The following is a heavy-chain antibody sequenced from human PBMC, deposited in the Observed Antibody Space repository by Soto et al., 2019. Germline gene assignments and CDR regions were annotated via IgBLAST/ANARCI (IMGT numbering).Heavy chain of an antibody. D-gene: IGHD3-16*01. CDR1: GYIFVNYV. V-gene: IGHV1-18*01. CDR3: VMVHNYVTPTTPAV. Sequence: QVQLVQSGDEVKKPGASVKVSCKASGYIFVNYVIAWVRQAPGQGLEWMGWISPYTGNTHSAIKIQGRLTMPTNTSPTTAYVDLASLTSADPAVYYCVMVHNYVTPTTPAVWDPGTTVNVSS. J-gene: IGHJ6*02. CDR2: ISPYTGNT.